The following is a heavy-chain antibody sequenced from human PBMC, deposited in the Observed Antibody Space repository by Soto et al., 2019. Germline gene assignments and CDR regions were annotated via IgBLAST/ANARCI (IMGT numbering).Heavy chain of an antibody. CDR2: IIPIFGTA. D-gene: IGHD2-15*01. CDR3: ARGPGYCSGGSCYPNPLDY. V-gene: IGHV1-69*12. CDR1: GGTFSSYA. J-gene: IGHJ4*02. Sequence: QVQLVQSGAEVKKPGSSVKVSCKASGGTFSSYAISWVRQAPGQGLEWMGGIIPIFGTANYAQKFQGRVTITADESTSTAYMERSSLRSEDTAVYYCARGPGYCSGGSCYPNPLDYWGQGTLVTVSS.